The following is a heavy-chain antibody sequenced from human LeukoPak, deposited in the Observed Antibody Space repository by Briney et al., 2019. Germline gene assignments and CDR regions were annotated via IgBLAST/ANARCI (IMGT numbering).Heavy chain of an antibody. V-gene: IGHV3-13*01. J-gene: IGHJ4*02. Sequence: HPGGSLRLSCAASGFTFSSYDMHWVRQATGKGLEWVSAIDTAADTYYPGPVKGRFTISRENAKNSLYLQMNSLRAGDTAVYYCARVGSDSRSSYFGYWGQGTLVTVSS. CDR2: IDTAADT. CDR1: GFTFSSYD. CDR3: ARVGSDSRSSYFGY. D-gene: IGHD3-22*01.